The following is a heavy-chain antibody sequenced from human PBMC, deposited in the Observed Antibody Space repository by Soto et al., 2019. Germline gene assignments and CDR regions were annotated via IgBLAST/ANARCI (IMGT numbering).Heavy chain of an antibody. J-gene: IGHJ5*02. Sequence: SLRLSCAASGFIFSSFGMHWVRQAPGKGLEWVAVISYDETNKYYADSVKGRFTISRDNSKNTLYLEMNSLRVEDTAVYFCAKDLVWFGELHHWGQGTLVTVSS. CDR3: AKDLVWFGELHH. V-gene: IGHV3-30*18. CDR2: ISYDETNK. D-gene: IGHD3-10*01. CDR1: GFIFSSFG.